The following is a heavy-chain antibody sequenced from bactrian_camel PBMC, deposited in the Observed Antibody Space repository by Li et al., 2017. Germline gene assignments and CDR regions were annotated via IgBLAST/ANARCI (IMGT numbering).Heavy chain of an antibody. V-gene: IGHV3S26*01. CDR3: AADPSGGSWPRYEYNF. D-gene: IGHD6*01. J-gene: IGHJ4*01. CDR1: GYTYSDYC. CDR2: LESDGTT. Sequence: HVQLVESGGGSVQTGGSLRLSCAASGYTYSDYCMAWFRQAPGKEHEGVAALESDGTTSYADSVKDRFTISKDNAKNTLYLQMNSLKPEDTAMYYCAADPSGGSWPRYEYNFWGQGTQVTVS.